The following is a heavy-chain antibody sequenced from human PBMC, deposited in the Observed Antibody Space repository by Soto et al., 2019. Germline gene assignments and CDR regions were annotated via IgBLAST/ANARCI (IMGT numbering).Heavy chain of an antibody. D-gene: IGHD2-15*01. Sequence: PGGSLRLSCAASGFTFSSYGMHWVRQAPGKGLEWVAVIWYDGSNKYYADSVKGRFTISRDNSKNTLYLQMNSLRAEDTAVYYCAREYCSGGSCSWDYYYYGMDVWGQGTTVTVSS. CDR1: GFTFSSYG. J-gene: IGHJ6*02. CDR3: AREYCSGGSCSWDYYYYGMDV. CDR2: IWYDGSNK. V-gene: IGHV3-33*01.